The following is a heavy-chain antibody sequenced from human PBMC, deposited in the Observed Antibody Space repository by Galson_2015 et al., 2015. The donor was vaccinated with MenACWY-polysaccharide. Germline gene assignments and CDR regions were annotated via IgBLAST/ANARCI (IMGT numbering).Heavy chain of an antibody. D-gene: IGHD3-16*01. V-gene: IGHV3-23*01. Sequence: SLRLSCAASGFTFSSYAMSWVRQAPGKGLEWISTSTRGSGVTTYYADSVKGRFTISRDNSKNTLYLQMSSLRAEDTAVYHCAKDKVYTFGYEGYCDCWGQGTLVTVAS. J-gene: IGHJ4*02. CDR1: GFTFSSYA. CDR2: STRGSGVTT. CDR3: AKDKVYTFGYEGYCDC.